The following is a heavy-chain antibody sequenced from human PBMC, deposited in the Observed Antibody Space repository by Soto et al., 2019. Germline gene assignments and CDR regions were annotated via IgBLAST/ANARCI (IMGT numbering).Heavy chain of an antibody. CDR3: ARDKKWAFDY. D-gene: IGHD1-26*01. Sequence: GGSLRLSCAASGVTFSDSSMNWVRQAPEKGLEWVSYISGSSKTIYYADSVKGRFTISRDNAKNSVYLQMNSLRDEDTAVYYCARDKKWAFDYWGQGALVTVSS. CDR1: GVTFSDSS. V-gene: IGHV3-48*02. CDR2: ISGSSKTI. J-gene: IGHJ4*02.